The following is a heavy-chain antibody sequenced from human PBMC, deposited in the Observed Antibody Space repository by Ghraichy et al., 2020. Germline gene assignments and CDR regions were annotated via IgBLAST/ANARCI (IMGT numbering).Heavy chain of an antibody. CDR2: IYTNTGTP. CDR3: ARDPWLGRPPNVFDI. Sequence: ASVKVSCKASGYTFTDYPINWVRQAPGQGLEWMGWIYTNTGTPTYVQGFAGRFVFSVDTSANTAFLEISSLQSEDTAIYYCARDPWLGRPPNVFDIWGQGTMVTVSS. J-gene: IGHJ3*02. D-gene: IGHD5-12*01. V-gene: IGHV7-4-1*02. CDR1: GYTFTDYP.